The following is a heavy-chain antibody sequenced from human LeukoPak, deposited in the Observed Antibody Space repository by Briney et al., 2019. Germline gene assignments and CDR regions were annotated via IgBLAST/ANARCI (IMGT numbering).Heavy chain of an antibody. Sequence: PSETLSLTCNVSGGSISGYYWSWIRQPPGRGLEWIGYIYYSGSTNDNPSLKSRVTMSVDMSKRQISLKLSSVTAADTAVYYCARDGGVDYGDYFDYWGQGTLVTVSS. CDR2: IYYSGST. D-gene: IGHD4-17*01. J-gene: IGHJ4*02. CDR1: GGSISGYY. V-gene: IGHV4-59*12. CDR3: ARDGGVDYGDYFDY.